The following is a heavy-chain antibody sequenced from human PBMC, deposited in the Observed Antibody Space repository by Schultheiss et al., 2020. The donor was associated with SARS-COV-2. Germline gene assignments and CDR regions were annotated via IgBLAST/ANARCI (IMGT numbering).Heavy chain of an antibody. CDR1: GFTFSTYE. CDR3: ASYGDGGVGPYYYYGMDV. Sequence: GGSLRLSCAASGFTFSTYEMNWVRQAPGKGLEWVSYISSSGSTIYYADSVKGRFTISRDNAKNSLYLQMNSLRAEDTAVYYCASYGDGGVGPYYYYGMDVWGQGTTVTVSS. V-gene: IGHV3-48*03. D-gene: IGHD4-17*01. J-gene: IGHJ6*02. CDR2: ISSSGSTI.